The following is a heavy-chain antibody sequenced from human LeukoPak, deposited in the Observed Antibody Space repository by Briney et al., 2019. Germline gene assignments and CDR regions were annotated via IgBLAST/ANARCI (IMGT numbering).Heavy chain of an antibody. CDR1: GGSFSGYY. D-gene: IGHD6-13*01. J-gene: IGHJ4*02. V-gene: IGHV4-34*01. CDR3: ASPGYSSSWYAFDY. CDR2: INHSGST. Sequence: PSETLSLTCAVYGGSFSGYYWSWIRQPPGKGLEWIGEINHSGSTNYNPSLKSRVTISVDTSKNQFSLKLSSVTAADTAVYYCASPGYSSSWYAFDYWGQGTLVTVSS.